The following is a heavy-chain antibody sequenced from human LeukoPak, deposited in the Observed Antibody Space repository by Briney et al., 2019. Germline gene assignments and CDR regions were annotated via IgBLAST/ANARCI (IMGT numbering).Heavy chain of an antibody. D-gene: IGHD1-1*01. CDR2: INTGSTYM. V-gene: IGHV3-21*01. CDR3: ARVEATTGRNYHYCYMDV. J-gene: IGHJ6*03. CDR1: GFYFSGYS. Sequence: GGSLRLSCAASGFYFSGYSMNWVRQAPGKGLEWVSSINTGSTYMYYADSVKGRFTISRDNAKNSLHLQMYSLRAEDTAVYFCARVEATTGRNYHYCYMDVWGKGTTVTVSS.